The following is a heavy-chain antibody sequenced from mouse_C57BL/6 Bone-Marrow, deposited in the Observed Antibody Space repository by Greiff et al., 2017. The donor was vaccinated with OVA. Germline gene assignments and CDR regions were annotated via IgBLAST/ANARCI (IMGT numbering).Heavy chain of an antibody. CDR1: GYAFTNYL. Sequence: QVQLQQSGAELVRPGTSVKVSCKASGYAFTNYLIEWVKQRPGQGLEWIGVINPGSGGTNYNEKFKGKATLTADKSSSTAYMQLSSLTSEDSAVYFCAYSSGYVMEYWGQGASVTVSS. V-gene: IGHV1-54*01. CDR3: AYSSGYVMEY. D-gene: IGHD3-2*02. CDR2: INPGSGGT. J-gene: IGHJ4*01.